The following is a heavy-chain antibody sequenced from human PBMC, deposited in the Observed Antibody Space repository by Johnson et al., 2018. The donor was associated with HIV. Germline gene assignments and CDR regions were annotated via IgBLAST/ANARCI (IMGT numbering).Heavy chain of an antibody. Sequence: QVQLVESGGGVVQPRRSLRLSCAASGFTFSSHGIHWVRQAPGKGLEWVATMWYDGSHLGCADSVQDRFTISRDVSKNTVYLQMSSLKPEDTAVYYCTRDRIQIWSYVGTFDTGGPGALVTVSS. CDR1: GFTFSSHG. J-gene: IGHJ3*02. V-gene: IGHV3-33*08. D-gene: IGHD5-18*01. CDR2: MWYDGSHL. CDR3: TRDRIQIWSYVGTFDT.